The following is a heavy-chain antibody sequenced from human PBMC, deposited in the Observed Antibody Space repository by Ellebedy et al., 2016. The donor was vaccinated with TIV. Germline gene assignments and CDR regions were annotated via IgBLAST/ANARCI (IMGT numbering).Heavy chain of an antibody. CDR1: GFTFSYYS. V-gene: IGHV3-30-3*01. CDR2: ISHDGSNK. Sequence: GGSLRLXXAASGFTFSYYSMHWVRQAPGKGLEWEAVISHDGSNKYHAESVKGRFTISRDDSKNTLYLQMNTLRTEDTALYFCARGSSSRGYFDSWGQGTLVTVSS. CDR3: ARGSSSRGYFDS. J-gene: IGHJ4*02. D-gene: IGHD6-13*01.